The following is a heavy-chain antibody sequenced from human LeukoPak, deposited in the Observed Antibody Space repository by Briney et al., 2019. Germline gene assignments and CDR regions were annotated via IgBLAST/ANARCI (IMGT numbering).Heavy chain of an antibody. CDR3: ARDPNDSSGRRKLGYYFDY. CDR1: GYTFTSYG. D-gene: IGHD3-22*01. J-gene: IGHJ4*02. CDR2: ISAYNGNT. Sequence: ASVKVSCKASGYTFTSYGISWVRQAPGQGLEWMGWISAYNGNTNYAQKLQGRVTMTTDTSTSTAYMELRSLRSDDTAVYYCARDPNDSSGRRKLGYYFDYWGQGTLVTVSS. V-gene: IGHV1-18*01.